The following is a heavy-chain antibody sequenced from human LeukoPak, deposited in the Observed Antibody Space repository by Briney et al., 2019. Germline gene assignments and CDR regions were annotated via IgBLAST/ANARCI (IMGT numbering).Heavy chain of an antibody. J-gene: IGHJ4*02. D-gene: IGHD6-13*01. CDR3: ARDRPGGSSLDY. Sequence: SETLSLTCTVSGGSISSSNYYWGWIRQPPGKGLEWIGSIYYSGSTYYNPSLKSRVTISVDTSKNEFSLKLTSVNAADTAVYYCARDRPGGSSLDYWGQGTLVTVSS. V-gene: IGHV4-39*07. CDR2: IYYSGST. CDR1: GGSISSSNYY.